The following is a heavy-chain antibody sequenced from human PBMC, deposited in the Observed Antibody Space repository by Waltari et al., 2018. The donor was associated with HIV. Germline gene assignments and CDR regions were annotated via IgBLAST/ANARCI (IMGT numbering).Heavy chain of an antibody. D-gene: IGHD2-2*01. CDR2: IIPNTGTV. CDR1: GVTISSYP. CDR3: ARGTGSCSTTSCPTWGMDV. V-gene: IGHV1-69*05. Sequence: QVQLVQSGAEVKKPGSSVKVSCKATGVTISSYPTNWVRQAPGQGLEWMGGIIPNTGTVNYAQKCQGRVTINSDESTNTAYLDLSRLRSEDTAVYYCARGTGSCSTTSCPTWGMDVWGQGTTVTVSS. J-gene: IGHJ6*02.